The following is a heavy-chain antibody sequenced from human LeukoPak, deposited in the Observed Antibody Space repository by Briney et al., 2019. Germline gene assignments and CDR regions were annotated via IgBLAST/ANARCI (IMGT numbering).Heavy chain of an antibody. V-gene: IGHV1-69*05. CDR2: IIPIFGTA. CDR3: ARERSRYYDFRSKDAFDI. CDR1: GGTFSSYA. D-gene: IGHD3-3*01. J-gene: IGHJ3*02. Sequence: GASVKVSCKASGGTFSSYAISWVRQAPGQGLEWMGGIIPIFGTANYAQKFQGRVTITTDESTSTAYMELSSLRSEDTAVYYCARERSRYYDFRSKDAFDIWGQGTMVTVSS.